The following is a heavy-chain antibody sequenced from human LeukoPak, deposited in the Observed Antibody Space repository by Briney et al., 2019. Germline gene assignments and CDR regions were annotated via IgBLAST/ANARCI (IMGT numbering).Heavy chain of an antibody. V-gene: IGHV6-1*01. D-gene: IGHD6-25*01. J-gene: IGHJ3*01. Sequence: SQTLSLTCAISGDSVSSNSVAWNWVRQSPSRGLGWLGRTYYTSKWNTDYAVSVKSRIVVNPDTSKNQFSLQLNSVTSEDTAVYYCARGRASAFDVWGQGTMVTVSS. CDR1: GDSVSSNSVA. CDR2: TYYTSKWNT. CDR3: ARGRASAFDV.